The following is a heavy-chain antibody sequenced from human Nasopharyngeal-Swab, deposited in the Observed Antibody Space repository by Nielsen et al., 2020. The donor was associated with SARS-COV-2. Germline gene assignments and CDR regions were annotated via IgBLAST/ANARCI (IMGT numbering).Heavy chain of an antibody. D-gene: IGHD3-16*01. CDR3: ARDLGELPYYYYGMDV. CDR2: ISSSSSYI. CDR1: GFTFSSYS. Sequence: GESLKISCAASGFTFSSYSMNWVRQAPGKGLEWVSSISSSSSYIYYADSVKGRFTISRDNAKNSLYLQMSSLRAEDTAVYYCARDLGELPYYYYGMDVWGQGTTVTVSS. V-gene: IGHV3-21*01. J-gene: IGHJ6*02.